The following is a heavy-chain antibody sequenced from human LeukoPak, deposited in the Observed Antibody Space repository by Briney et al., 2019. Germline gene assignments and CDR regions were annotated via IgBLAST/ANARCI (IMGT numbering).Heavy chain of an antibody. CDR3: YYGLDHYSESTGYYHNLFDP. D-gene: IGHD3-22*01. CDR1: GVSFRSYY. Sequence: SETLSLTCTVSGVSFRSYYWSWIRQPPGKGLEWIGYIYYTGSTNYNPSLKSRVTISADMSKNQFCLKLTSVTGAGTDDSSCYYGLDHYSESTGYYHNLFDPWGQGTLVTVSS. V-gene: IGHV4-59*01. CDR2: IYYTGST. J-gene: IGHJ5*02.